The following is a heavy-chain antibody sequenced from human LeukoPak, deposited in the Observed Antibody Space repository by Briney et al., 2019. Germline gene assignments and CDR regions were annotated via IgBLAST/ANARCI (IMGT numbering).Heavy chain of an antibody. CDR2: ISAYNGNT. J-gene: IGHJ4*02. CDR3: ARDLAHTQYQLPNY. Sequence: ASVKVSCKASGYTFTSYGISWVRQAPGQGLEWMGWISAYNGNTNYAQKLQGRVTMTTDTSTSTAYMELRSLRSDDTAVYYCARDLAHTQYQLPNYWGQGTLVTVSS. CDR1: GYTFTSYG. D-gene: IGHD2-2*01. V-gene: IGHV1-18*01.